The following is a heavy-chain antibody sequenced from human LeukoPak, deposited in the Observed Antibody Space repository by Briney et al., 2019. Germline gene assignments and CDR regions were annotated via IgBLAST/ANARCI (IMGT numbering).Heavy chain of an antibody. J-gene: IGHJ4*02. D-gene: IGHD1-26*01. CDR3: AKWELYSGFYYIDY. Sequence: GGSLRLSCAASGFTFSSYWMTWVRQGPGKGLEWVANIKPDGSLIYYVDSVKGRFTISRDNAKNSLYLQMDSLRAEDTAVYYCAKWELYSGFYYIDYWGQGTLATVSS. V-gene: IGHV3-7*01. CDR2: IKPDGSLI. CDR1: GFTFSSYW.